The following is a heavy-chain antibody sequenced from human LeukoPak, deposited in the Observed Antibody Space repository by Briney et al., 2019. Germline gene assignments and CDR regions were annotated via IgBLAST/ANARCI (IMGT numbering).Heavy chain of an antibody. CDR3: ARTNPPYYYDSSGYYSWFDP. J-gene: IGHJ5*02. V-gene: IGHV3-30*01. Sequence: PGGSLRLSCAASGFTFSNFAMNWVRQAPGKGLECVAVISYDGNNKYYADSVKGRFTISRDNSKNTLYLQMNSLRAEDTALYYCARTNPPYYYDSSGYYSWFDPWGQGTLVTVSS. CDR2: ISYDGNNK. D-gene: IGHD3-22*01. CDR1: GFTFSNFA.